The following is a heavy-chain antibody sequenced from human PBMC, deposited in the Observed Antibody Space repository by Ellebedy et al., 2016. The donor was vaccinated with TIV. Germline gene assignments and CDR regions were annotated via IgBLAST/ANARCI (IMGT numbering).Heavy chain of an antibody. D-gene: IGHD3-16*01. J-gene: IGHJ6*02. CDR3: TRFEIISGGGYGMDV. V-gene: IGHV3-13*01. CDR1: GFTLSRYD. CDR2: IDNAGDT. Sequence: GGSLRLSXAASGFTLSRYDMHWVRQSTRKGLERVASIDNAGDTYYPGSVKGRFTISRENAKNSLYLQMNSLRVEDTAVYYCTRFEIISGGGYGMDVWGQGTTVTVSS.